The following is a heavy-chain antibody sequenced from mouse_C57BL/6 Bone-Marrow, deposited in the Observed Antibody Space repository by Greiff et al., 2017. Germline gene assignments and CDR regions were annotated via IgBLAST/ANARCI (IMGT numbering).Heavy chain of an antibody. J-gene: IGHJ2*01. CDR3: VRQAYYDKRGFAY. CDR2: IRSKSNNYAT. V-gene: IGHV10-1*01. D-gene: IGHD2-10*01. Sequence: EVMLVESGGGLVQPTGSLKLSCAASGFSFNTYAMNWVRQAPGKGLEWVARIRSKSNNYATYYADSVKDRFTISRDDSESMLYLQMNNLKTEDTAMYYCVRQAYYDKRGFAYRRQGTTLPVSS. CDR1: GFSFNTYA.